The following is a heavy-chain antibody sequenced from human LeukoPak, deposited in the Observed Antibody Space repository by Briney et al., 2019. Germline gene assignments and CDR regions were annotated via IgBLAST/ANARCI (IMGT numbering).Heavy chain of an antibody. D-gene: IGHD6-13*01. V-gene: IGHV4-34*01. CDR2: INHSGST. CDR1: GGSIISYY. CDR3: ARGDSSWYTPWFDP. J-gene: IGHJ5*02. Sequence: SETLSLTGPVSGGSIISYYWTWIRQPPGKGLEWIGEINHSGSTNYNPSLKSRVTISVDTSKNQFSLKLSSVTAADTAVYYCARGDSSWYTPWFDPWGQGTLVTVSS.